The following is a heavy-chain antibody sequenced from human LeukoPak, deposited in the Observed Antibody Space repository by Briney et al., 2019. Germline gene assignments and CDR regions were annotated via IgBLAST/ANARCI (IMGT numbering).Heavy chain of an antibody. D-gene: IGHD4-23*01. CDR2: TYYRSKWYN. V-gene: IGHV6-1*01. Sequence: SQILSLTCAISGDSVSSNSAAWNWIRQSPSRGLEWLGRTYYRSKWYNDYAVSVKSRITINPDTSKNQFSLQLNSVTPEDTAVYYCARDPTVAPFYYYYGMDVWGQGTTVTVSS. CDR3: ARDPTVAPFYYYYGMDV. J-gene: IGHJ6*02. CDR1: GDSVSSNSAA.